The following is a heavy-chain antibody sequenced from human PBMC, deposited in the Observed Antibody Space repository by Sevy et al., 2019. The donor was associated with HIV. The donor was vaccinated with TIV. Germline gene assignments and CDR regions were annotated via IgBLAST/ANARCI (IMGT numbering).Heavy chain of an antibody. V-gene: IGHV3-21*01. J-gene: IGHJ6*02. D-gene: IGHD1-20*01. Sequence: GGSLRLSCAASGFTFRSYSMNWVRQAPGRGLEWVSSITSSSSFIFYADSVKGRFTISRDNAKNSRFLQMNSLRAEDTAGYYCARPTSGLSEYEPLDNARFYGMDVWGQGTTVTVSS. CDR3: ARPTSGLSEYEPLDNARFYGMDV. CDR1: GFTFRSYS. CDR2: ITSSSSFI.